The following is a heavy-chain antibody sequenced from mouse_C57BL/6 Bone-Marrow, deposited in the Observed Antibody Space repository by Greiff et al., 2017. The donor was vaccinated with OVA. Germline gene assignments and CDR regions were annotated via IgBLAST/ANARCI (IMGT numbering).Heavy chain of an antibody. V-gene: IGHV1-39*01. Sequence: VQLKESGPELVKPGASVKISCKASGYSFTDYNMNWVKQSNGKSLEWIGVINPNYGTTSYNQKFKGKATLTVDQSSSTAYMQLNSRTSEDSAVYYCARHYYGSSYGFAYWGKGTLVTVSA. CDR2: INPNYGTT. D-gene: IGHD1-1*01. CDR3: ARHYYGSSYGFAY. CDR1: GYSFTDYN. J-gene: IGHJ3*01.